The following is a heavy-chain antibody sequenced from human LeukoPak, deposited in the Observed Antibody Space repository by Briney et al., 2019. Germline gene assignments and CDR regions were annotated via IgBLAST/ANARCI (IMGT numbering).Heavy chain of an antibody. J-gene: IGHJ5*02. D-gene: IGHD3-10*01. CDR3: ARELWFGELLSLDP. Sequence: GGSLRLSCAASGFTFSNYAMSWVRQTPGKGLEWVSAISGSGTYYADSVKGRFTISRDNSKNTLYLQMNSLRAEDTAVYYCARELWFGELLSLDPWGQGTLVTVSS. CDR1: GFTFSNYA. V-gene: IGHV3-23*01. CDR2: ISGSGT.